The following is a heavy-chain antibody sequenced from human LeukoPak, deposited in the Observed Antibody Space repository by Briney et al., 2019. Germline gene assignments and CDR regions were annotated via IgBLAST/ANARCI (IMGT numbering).Heavy chain of an antibody. J-gene: IGHJ3*02. CDR3: ARHEGGITNAFDI. V-gene: IGHV4-38-2*02. CDR2: IYYSGTT. D-gene: IGHD1-14*01. CDR1: GYFISSVYS. Sequence: PSQTLSLTCTVSGYFISSVYSWGWTRQPPGKGLEWIGSIYYSGTTYYNPSLMRGVTITVDTSKNQFSLKVRSVTASDTAVYYCARHEGGITNAFDIWGQGTMVTVSS.